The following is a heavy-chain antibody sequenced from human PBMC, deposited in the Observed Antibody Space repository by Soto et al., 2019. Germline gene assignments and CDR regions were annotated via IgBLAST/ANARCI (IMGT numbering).Heavy chain of an antibody. D-gene: IGHD1-26*01. Sequence: SETLSLTCAVYGGSFSGYYWSWIRQPPGKGLEWIGEINHSGSTNYNPSLKSRVTISVDTSKNQFSQKLSSVTAADTAVYYCARGPGSYYLRYYYYGMDVWGQGTTVTVSS. CDR2: INHSGST. V-gene: IGHV4-34*01. CDR3: ARGPGSYYLRYYYYGMDV. CDR1: GGSFSGYY. J-gene: IGHJ6*02.